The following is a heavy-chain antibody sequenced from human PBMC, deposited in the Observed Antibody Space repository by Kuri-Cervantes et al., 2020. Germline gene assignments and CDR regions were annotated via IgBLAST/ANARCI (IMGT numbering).Heavy chain of an antibody. Sequence: GESLKISCAASGFAFSKYTMNWVRQAPGKGLVWVSRINSDGSSTTYADSVKGRFTISRDNAKNTLHLQMNSLRAEDTAVYYCARDLRSGSFDYWGQGTLVTVSS. J-gene: IGHJ4*02. V-gene: IGHV3-74*01. D-gene: IGHD1-26*01. CDR2: INSDGSST. CDR3: ARDLRSGSFDY. CDR1: GFAFSKYT.